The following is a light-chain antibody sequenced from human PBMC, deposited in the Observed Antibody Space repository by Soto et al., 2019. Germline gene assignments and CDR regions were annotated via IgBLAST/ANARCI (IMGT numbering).Light chain of an antibody. CDR1: SSDVGGYNY. CDR3: SSYTSGSTLYV. CDR2: AAS. V-gene: IGLV2-14*01. Sequence: QSALTQPAFVSGSPGQSITISCTGTSSDVGGYNYVSWYQQHPGKAPRLMIYAASNRPSGVSHRFSGSRSGNTASLTISGLQAEDEAHYYCSSYTSGSTLYVFGTGTKLTVL. J-gene: IGLJ1*01.